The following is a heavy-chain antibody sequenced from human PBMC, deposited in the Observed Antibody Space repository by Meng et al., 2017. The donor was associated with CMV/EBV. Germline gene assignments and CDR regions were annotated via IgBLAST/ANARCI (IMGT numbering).Heavy chain of an antibody. V-gene: IGHV3-48*03. Sequence: GGSLRLSCAASGLTFSSYEMNWVRRAPGKGLGWVSYISSSGSTIYYADSVKGRFTISRDNAKNSLYLQMNSLRAEDTAVDYCARSGFLEWLLDYWGQGTLVTVSS. J-gene: IGHJ4*02. CDR3: ARSGFLEWLLDY. CDR2: ISSSGSTI. CDR1: GLTFSSYE. D-gene: IGHD3-3*01.